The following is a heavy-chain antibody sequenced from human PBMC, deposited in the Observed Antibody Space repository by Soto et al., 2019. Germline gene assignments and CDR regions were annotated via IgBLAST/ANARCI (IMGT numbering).Heavy chain of an antibody. J-gene: IGHJ4*02. V-gene: IGHV1-69*02. Sequence: QVQLVQSGAEVKKPGSSVKVSCKASGGIFNRYSVSWVRQAPGQGLELMGRIIPLFGITNYAQKFQGRVMITADKSTNTAYMEVNGLRSEDTALYYWATSYGGDCTTTTCYGDFDYWGQGTLVTVTS. CDR2: IIPLFGIT. CDR1: GGIFNRYS. D-gene: IGHD2-2*01. CDR3: ATSYGGDCTTTTCYGDFDY.